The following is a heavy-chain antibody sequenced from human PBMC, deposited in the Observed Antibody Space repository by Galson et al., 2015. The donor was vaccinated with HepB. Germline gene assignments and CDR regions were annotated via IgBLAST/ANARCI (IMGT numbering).Heavy chain of an antibody. D-gene: IGHD5-24*01. CDR1: GGSISRGDFY. V-gene: IGHV4-30-4*01. CDR2: IYYTGST. CDR3: ARGLGNSNYFGLDV. J-gene: IGHJ6*02. Sequence: TLSLTCIVSGGSISRGDFYWNWIRQPPGKGLEWIGYIYYTGSTYYNPSLRSRVTISLDTSKNQFSLNLNSLSAADTAVYYCARGLGNSNYFGLDVWGQGTTVTVSS.